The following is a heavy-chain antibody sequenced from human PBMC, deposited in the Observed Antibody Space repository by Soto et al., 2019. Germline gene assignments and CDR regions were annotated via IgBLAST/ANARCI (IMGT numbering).Heavy chain of an antibody. D-gene: IGHD6-19*01. CDR2: ISYDGSNK. CDR1: GFTLSRKG. CDR3: AKDDLTVAGPQRGSLDV. V-gene: IGHV3-30*18. J-gene: IGHJ6*02. Sequence: GGSLRLSCAASGFTLSRKGMHWFRQAPGKGLAWVAVISYDGSNKYYGDSVKGRFTISRDNSKNTVDLQMNSLRAEDTAVYYCAKDDLTVAGPQRGSLDVWGQGTTVTVSS.